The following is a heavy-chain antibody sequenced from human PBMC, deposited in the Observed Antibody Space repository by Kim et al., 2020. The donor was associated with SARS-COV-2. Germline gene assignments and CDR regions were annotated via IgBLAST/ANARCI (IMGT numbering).Heavy chain of an antibody. J-gene: IGHJ4*02. Sequence: SETLSLTCTVSGGSISSSSYYWGWIRQPPGKGLEWIGSIYYSGSTYYNPSLKSRVTISVDTSKNQFSLKLSSVTAADTAVYYCARHGRAGTTGNDYWGQGTLVTVSS. V-gene: IGHV4-39*01. CDR1: GGSISSSSYY. CDR2: IYYSGST. D-gene: IGHD3-10*01. CDR3: ARHGRAGTTGNDY.